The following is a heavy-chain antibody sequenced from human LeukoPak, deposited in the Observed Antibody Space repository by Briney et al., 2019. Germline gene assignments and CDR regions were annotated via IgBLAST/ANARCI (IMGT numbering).Heavy chain of an antibody. D-gene: IGHD6-19*01. CDR2: IYYSGST. Sequence: PSETLSLTCTVSGGSISSNYWSWIRQPPGKGLEWIGYIYYSGSTNYNPSLKSRVTISVDTSKNQFSLKLSSVTAADTAVYYCARDNRYSSGWYFDYWGQETLVTVSS. CDR1: GGSISSNY. CDR3: ARDNRYSSGWYFDY. V-gene: IGHV4-59*01. J-gene: IGHJ4*02.